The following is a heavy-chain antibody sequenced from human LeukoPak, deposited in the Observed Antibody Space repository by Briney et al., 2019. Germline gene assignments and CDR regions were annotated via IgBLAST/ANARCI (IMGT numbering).Heavy chain of an antibody. D-gene: IGHD6-6*01. Sequence: EASVKVSCKASGGTFSSYAISWVRQAPGQGLEWMGGIIPIFGTANYAQKFQGRVTITADESTSTAYMELSSLRSEDTAVYYCARVRRKYSSSSRFDYWGQGTLVTVSS. CDR2: IIPIFGTA. CDR3: ARVRRKYSSSSRFDY. V-gene: IGHV1-69*13. CDR1: GGTFSSYA. J-gene: IGHJ4*02.